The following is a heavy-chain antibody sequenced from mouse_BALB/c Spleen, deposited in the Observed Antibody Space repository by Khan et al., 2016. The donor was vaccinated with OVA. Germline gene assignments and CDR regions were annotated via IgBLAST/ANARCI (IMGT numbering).Heavy chain of an antibody. D-gene: IGHD2-3*01. CDR2: ISPSGST. Sequence: EVKLLESGPGLVKPSQSLSLTCTVTGYSITSDYAWNWIRQFPGNKLEWMGYISPSGSTNYNPALKSRISITRDTSKNQFFLQLNSVTTEDTATYYCARDGSRYNYAIDYWGQGTSVTVSS. V-gene: IGHV3-2*02. J-gene: IGHJ4*01. CDR3: ARDGSRYNYAIDY. CDR1: GYSITSDYA.